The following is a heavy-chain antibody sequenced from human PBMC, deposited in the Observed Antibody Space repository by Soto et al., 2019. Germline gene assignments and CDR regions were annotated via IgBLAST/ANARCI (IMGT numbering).Heavy chain of an antibody. V-gene: IGHV1-2*04. D-gene: IGHD1-1*01. CDR3: ARGGSQRHYYQAMDV. CDR2: INPNTGGT. CDR1: GYTFTGYY. Sequence: QVQLVQSGAEVKQPGASVKVSCKASGYTFTGYYIHWVRQAPGQGLEWGGWINPNTGGTNYAQKLQGWVTMTRDTSIYTAYMELSRLKSDDTAAYYCARGGSQRHYYQAMDVWGQGTTVTVSS. J-gene: IGHJ6*02.